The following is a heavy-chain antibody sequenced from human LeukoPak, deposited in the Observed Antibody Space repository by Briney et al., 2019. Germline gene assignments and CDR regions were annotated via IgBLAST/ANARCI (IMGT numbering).Heavy chain of an antibody. J-gene: IGHJ6*02. D-gene: IGHD1-26*01. CDR3: AREWVSGYYYGMDV. Sequence: GASVKVSCKASGYTFTKYYIHWVRQAPGQGLKWMGVINPSGGSTSYAQKFQGRVTMTRDTSTSTVYMELSSLRSEDTAVYYCAREWVSGYYYGMDVWGQGTTVTVSS. CDR2: INPSGGST. CDR1: GYTFTKYY. V-gene: IGHV1-46*01.